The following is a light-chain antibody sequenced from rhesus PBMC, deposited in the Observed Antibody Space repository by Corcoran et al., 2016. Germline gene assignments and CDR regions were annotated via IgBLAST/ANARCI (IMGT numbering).Light chain of an antibody. V-gene: IGKV1-33*02. CDR1: QGFVKY. Sequence: IQMTQSPSSLSASVGDTVTITCHSSQGFVKYVAWYQLKPGKAPKFLIYDASTLQSGVPSRFSGSGSGTEISLTISSLQPEDFATYYCQQHKTYPPAFGPGTKVEI. CDR2: DAS. J-gene: IGKJ1*01. CDR3: QQHKTYPPA.